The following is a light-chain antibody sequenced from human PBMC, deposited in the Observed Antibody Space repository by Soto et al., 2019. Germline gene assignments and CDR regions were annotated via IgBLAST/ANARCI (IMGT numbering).Light chain of an antibody. V-gene: IGKV3-20*01. CDR2: DAS. CDR1: QRFXSSY. Sequence: EIVLTQCPCTLSLSPGERATLSCRASQRFXSSYLAGYQQKPGQAPGLRXDDASSRATGSPDRFSGSGSGTDFTLTISRLEAEDFAVYYCQQYAGATRTFGQGTKVDIK. CDR3: QQYAGATRT. J-gene: IGKJ1*01.